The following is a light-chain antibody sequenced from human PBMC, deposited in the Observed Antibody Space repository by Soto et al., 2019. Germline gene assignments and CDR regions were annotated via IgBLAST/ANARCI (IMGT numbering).Light chain of an antibody. CDR3: AAWDDSLSGWV. Sequence: QLVLTQPPSASGTPGQRVTISCSGSSSNIGSNYVYWYQQLPGTAPKLLIYRSNQRPSGVPDRFSGSKSGTSASLAISGLRSEDEADYYCAAWDDSLSGWVFGGGTKLTVL. J-gene: IGLJ3*02. CDR2: RSN. V-gene: IGLV1-47*01. CDR1: SSNIGSNY.